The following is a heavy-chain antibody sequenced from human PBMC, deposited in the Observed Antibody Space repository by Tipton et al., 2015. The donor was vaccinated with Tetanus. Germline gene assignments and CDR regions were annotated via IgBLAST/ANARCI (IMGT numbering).Heavy chain of an antibody. D-gene: IGHD2-21*01. CDR3: ARAPGAGVGYGGGVNCHYFDY. CDR2: ITGSSSYI. CDR1: GFTFSSFG. V-gene: IGHV3-21*01. Sequence: GSLRLSCAASGFTFSSFGMTWVRQAPGKGLEWVSSITGSSSYIYYADSVKGRFTISRDNAKNSLYLQMNSLRAEDTAMYYCARAPGAGVGYGGGVNCHYFDYWGQGTLGTVSS. J-gene: IGHJ4*02.